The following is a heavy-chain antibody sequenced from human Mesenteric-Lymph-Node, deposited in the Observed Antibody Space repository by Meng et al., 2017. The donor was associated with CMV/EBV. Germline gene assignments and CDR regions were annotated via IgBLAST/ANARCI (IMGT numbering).Heavy chain of an antibody. Sequence: ASVKVSCKASGYTFTSYYMHWVRQAPGQGLEWMGIINPSGGSTSYAQKFQGRVTMTRDTSTSTVYMELSSLRSEDTAVYFCAAKIDTTYFDYWGQGTLVTVSS. CDR2: INPSGGST. J-gene: IGHJ4*02. V-gene: IGHV1-46*01. D-gene: IGHD1-1*01. CDR3: AAKIDTTYFDY. CDR1: GYTFTSYY.